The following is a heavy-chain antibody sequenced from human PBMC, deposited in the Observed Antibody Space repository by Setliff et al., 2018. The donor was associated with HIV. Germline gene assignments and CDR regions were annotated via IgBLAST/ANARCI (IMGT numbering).Heavy chain of an antibody. CDR3: AKGAGFYGDYTFDH. V-gene: IGHV4-59*11. CDR2: IYSTGST. D-gene: IGHD4-17*01. J-gene: IGHJ4*02. CDR1: GPSINIHY. Sequence: SETLSLTCTVSGPSINIHYWSWIRQSPGKGFEWIGYIYSTGSTNYNPSLQSRVIISMVAPRNQFSLKVTSVTAADTAVYYCAKGAGFYGDYTFDHWGQGRQVTVSS.